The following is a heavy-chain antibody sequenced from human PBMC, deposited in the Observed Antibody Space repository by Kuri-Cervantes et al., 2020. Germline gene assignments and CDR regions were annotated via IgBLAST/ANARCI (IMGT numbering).Heavy chain of an antibody. CDR1: GGAFRGYY. CDR2: INHSGST. V-gene: IGHV4-34*01. Sequence: SETLSLTCAVYGGAFRGYYWNWIRQSPGKGLEWIGEINHSGSTNYNPSLKSRVIMSVDTSKNQFSLKLSSVTAADTAVYFCARGKMGIAARASKYFQHWGRGTLVTVSS. J-gene: IGHJ1*01. CDR3: ARGKMGIAARASKYFQH. D-gene: IGHD6-6*01.